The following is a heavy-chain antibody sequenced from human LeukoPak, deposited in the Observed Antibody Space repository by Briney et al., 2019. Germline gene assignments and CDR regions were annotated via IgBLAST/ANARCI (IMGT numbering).Heavy chain of an antibody. CDR2: ISYDGSNK. Sequence: GGSLRLSCAASGFTFSSYAMHWVRQAPGKGLEWVAVISYDGSNKYYADSVKGRFTTSRDNSKNTLYLQMNSLRAEDTAVYYCAREEVAVAGRSLDYWGQGTLVTVSS. CDR1: GFTFSSYA. D-gene: IGHD6-19*01. CDR3: AREEVAVAGRSLDY. J-gene: IGHJ4*02. V-gene: IGHV3-30-3*01.